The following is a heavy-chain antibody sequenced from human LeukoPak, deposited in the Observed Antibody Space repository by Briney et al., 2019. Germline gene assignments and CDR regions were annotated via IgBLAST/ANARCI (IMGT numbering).Heavy chain of an antibody. J-gene: IGHJ5*02. D-gene: IGHD2-2*01. CDR3: VKDQHCSTSSCATRTGFDP. V-gene: IGHV3-64D*06. CDR1: GFTPTNYG. Sequence: GGSLTLSRPAPGFTPTNYGIHWGRRAVGKGVEFPSAIRSTGVSTNYPDYVKDRFSISRDNSKNTLYLQMTSLRADDTAVYYCVKDQHCSTSSCATRTGFDPWGQGTSVTVSP. CDR2: IRSTGVST.